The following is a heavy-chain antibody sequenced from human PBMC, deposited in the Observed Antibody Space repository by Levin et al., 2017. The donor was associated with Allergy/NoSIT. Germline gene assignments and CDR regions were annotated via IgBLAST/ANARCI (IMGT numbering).Heavy chain of an antibody. D-gene: IGHD6-6*01. Sequence: GGSLRLSCAASGFTFSSYSMNWVRQAPGKGLEWVSSISSSSSYIYYADSVKGRFTISRDNSKNSLYLQMNSLRTEDTALYYCAKAKYSTALGYWGQGTLVTVSS. V-gene: IGHV3-21*04. CDR1: GFTFSSYS. CDR3: AKAKYSTALGY. J-gene: IGHJ4*02. CDR2: ISSSSSYI.